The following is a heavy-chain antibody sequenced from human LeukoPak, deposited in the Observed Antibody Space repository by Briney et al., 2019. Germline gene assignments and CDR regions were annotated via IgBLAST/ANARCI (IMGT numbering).Heavy chain of an antibody. J-gene: IGHJ4*02. CDR2: IRSRVNAYAT. Sequence: GGSLRLSCAASGFTLSGSAMHWVRQASGKRLEWVGRIRSRVNAYATSYAASVKGRFTISRDDSKNTAYLEMNSLKTEDTAVYYCARHGTAVSTSIWGQGTLVTVSS. CDR3: ARHGTAVSTSI. D-gene: IGHD4-17*01. CDR1: GFTLSGSA. V-gene: IGHV3-73*01.